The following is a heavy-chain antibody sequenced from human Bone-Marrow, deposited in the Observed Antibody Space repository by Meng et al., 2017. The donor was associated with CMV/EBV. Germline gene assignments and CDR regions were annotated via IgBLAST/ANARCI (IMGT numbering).Heavy chain of an antibody. J-gene: IGHJ4*02. V-gene: IGHV3-21*01. Sequence: GESLKISCAASGLNFDDYGMNWVRQAPGKGLEWVSSISSSSSYIYYADSVKGRFTISRDNSKNTVYLQMNSLRAEDTAVYYCANRYSGYEDVWYFDYWGQGTLVTVSS. D-gene: IGHD5-12*01. CDR2: ISSSSSYI. CDR3: ANRYSGYEDVWYFDY. CDR1: GLNFDDYG.